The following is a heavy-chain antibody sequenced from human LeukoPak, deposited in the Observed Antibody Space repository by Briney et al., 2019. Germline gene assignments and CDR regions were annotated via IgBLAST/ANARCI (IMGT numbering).Heavy chain of an antibody. D-gene: IGHD3-22*01. Sequence: GGSLRLSCVLSGFTFTSAPINWVRQAPGKGLEWVSTSGTDGDTYYADSVKGRFTISRDNSKNTVHLQMTSLRVEDTAVYYCATKTPGNYPYDWGQGTLVIVSP. CDR3: ATKTPGNYPYD. J-gene: IGHJ4*02. V-gene: IGHV3-23*01. CDR1: GFTFTSAP. CDR2: SGTDGDT.